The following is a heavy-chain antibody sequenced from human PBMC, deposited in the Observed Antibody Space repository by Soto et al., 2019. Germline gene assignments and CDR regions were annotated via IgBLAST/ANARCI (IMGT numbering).Heavy chain of an antibody. CDR3: ARGGKRILNAFDI. CDR2: SYYSGST. CDR1: GGSISSGGYY. V-gene: IGHV4-31*03. J-gene: IGHJ3*02. D-gene: IGHD3-16*01. Sequence: QVQLQESGPGLVKPSQTLSLTCTVSGGSISSGGYYWSWIRQHPGKGLEWIGYSYYSGSTYYNPSPKSRVTISVDTSKDQFSRKLSSVTAADTAVYYCARGGKRILNAFDIWGQGTMVTVSS.